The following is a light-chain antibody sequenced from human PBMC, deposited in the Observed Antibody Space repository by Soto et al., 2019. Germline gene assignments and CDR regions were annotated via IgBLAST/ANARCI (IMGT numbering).Light chain of an antibody. V-gene: IGKV3-11*01. J-gene: IGKJ1*01. CDR3: QQRSNWPGT. CDR2: GAS. CDR1: QSVSRN. Sequence: EIAMTQSPASLYLSAGGRATLSWGASQSVSRNLAWYQQKPGQAPRLLIYGASTRATGIPARFSGSGSGTDLTLTISRLETEDFAVYYCQQRSNWPGTFCQGTKVDI.